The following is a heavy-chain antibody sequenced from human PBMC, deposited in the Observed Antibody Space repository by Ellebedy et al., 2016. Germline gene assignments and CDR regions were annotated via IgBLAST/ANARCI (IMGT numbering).Heavy chain of an antibody. V-gene: IGHV3-23*01. CDR2: ISGSGGST. D-gene: IGHD4-23*01. CDR3: AKDPGTVVTRGHFDY. J-gene: IGHJ4*02. CDR1: GFTFSSYA. Sequence: GESLKISXAASGFTFSSYAMSWVRQAPGKGLEWVSAISGSGGSTYYADSVKGRFTISRDNSKNTLYLQMNSLRAEDTAVYYCAKDPGTVVTRGHFDYWGQGTLVTVSS.